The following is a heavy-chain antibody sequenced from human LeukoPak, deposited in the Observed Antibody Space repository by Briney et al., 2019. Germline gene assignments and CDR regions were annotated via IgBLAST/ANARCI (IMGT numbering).Heavy chain of an antibody. Sequence: HPGRSLRLSCAASGFTFSSYGMHWVRQAPGKGLEWVAVIWYDGSNKYYADSVKGRFTISRDNSKNTLYLQMNSLRAEDTAMYYCARGRFTLDAFDIWGQGTMVTVSS. J-gene: IGHJ3*02. CDR2: IWYDGSNK. V-gene: IGHV3-33*01. CDR3: ARGRFTLDAFDI. CDR1: GFTFSSYG.